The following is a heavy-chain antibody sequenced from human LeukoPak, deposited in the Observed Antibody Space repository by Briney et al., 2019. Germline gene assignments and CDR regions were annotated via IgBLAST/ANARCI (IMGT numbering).Heavy chain of an antibody. CDR3: ARDGSPVTAILTRSWFDP. CDR1: GGTFSSYA. Sequence: SVKVSCKASGGTFSSYAISWVRQAPGQGLEWMGGIIPIFGTANYAQKFQGRVTITADESTSTAYKELSSLRSEDTAVYYGARDGSPVTAILTRSWFDPWGQGTLVTVSS. V-gene: IGHV1-69*13. D-gene: IGHD2-21*02. J-gene: IGHJ5*02. CDR2: IIPIFGTA.